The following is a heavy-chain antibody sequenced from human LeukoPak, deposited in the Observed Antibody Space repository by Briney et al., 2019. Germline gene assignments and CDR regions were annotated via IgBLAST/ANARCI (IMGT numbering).Heavy chain of an antibody. D-gene: IGHD3-3*01. CDR3: ARGSRFGVVGRDAFDI. V-gene: IGHV3-21*06. J-gene: IGHJ3*02. CDR2: ITSSGTYI. CDR1: GFTFNNYN. Sequence: GESLRLSCAASGFTFNNYNMNWVRQAPGKALEWVSSITSSGTYIYYADSVKGRFTVSRDNAKNSLYLQVNSLRAEDTAVYYCARGSRFGVVGRDAFDIWGQGTVVTVSS.